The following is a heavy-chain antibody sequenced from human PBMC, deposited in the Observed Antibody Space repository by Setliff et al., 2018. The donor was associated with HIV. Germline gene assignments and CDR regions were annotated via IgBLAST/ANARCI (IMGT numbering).Heavy chain of an antibody. CDR3: TTDLGGSYHGWNY. CDR1: GFSFSNTW. CDR2: IKSKTDDGSI. J-gene: IGHJ4*02. Sequence: PGESLKISCTASGFSFSNTWMNWVRQASGKGLEWVGRIKSKTDDGSIDYAVPVKGRFTISRDDSKNTLYLQMNSLKTEDTAVYYCTTDLGGSYHGWNYWGQGTLVTVSS. V-gene: IGHV3-15*07. D-gene: IGHD1-26*01.